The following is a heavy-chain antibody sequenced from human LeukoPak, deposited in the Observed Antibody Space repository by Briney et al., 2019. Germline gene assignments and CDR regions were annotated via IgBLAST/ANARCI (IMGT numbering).Heavy chain of an antibody. CDR3: GRGGPEAFEI. J-gene: IGHJ3*02. D-gene: IGHD1-14*01. V-gene: IGHV3-21*01. CDR2: ISSSSSYI. Sequence: GGSLRLPCAASGFTFSSYSMNWVRQAPGKGLEWVSSISSSSSYIYYADSVKGRFTISRDNAKNSLYLQMNSLRVEDTAVYYCGRGGPEAFEIWGQGTMVTVSS. CDR1: GFTFSSYS.